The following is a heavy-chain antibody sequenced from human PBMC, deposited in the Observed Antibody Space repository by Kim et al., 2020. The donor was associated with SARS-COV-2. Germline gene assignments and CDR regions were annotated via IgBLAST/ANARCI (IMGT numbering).Heavy chain of an antibody. CDR3: ARDPGDNWNQREYNWFDP. CDR1: GYTFTSYG. Sequence: ASVKVSCKASGYTFTSYGISWVRQAPGQGLEWMGWISAYNGNTNYAQKLQGRVTMTTDTSTSTAYMELRSLRSDDTAVYYCARDPGDNWNQREYNWFDPWGQGTLVTVSS. D-gene: IGHD1-20*01. CDR2: ISAYNGNT. V-gene: IGHV1-18*01. J-gene: IGHJ5*02.